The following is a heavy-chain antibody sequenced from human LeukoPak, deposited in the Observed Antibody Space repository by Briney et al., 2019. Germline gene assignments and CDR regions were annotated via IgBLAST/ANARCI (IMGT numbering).Heavy chain of an antibody. J-gene: IGHJ4*02. CDR1: GGSIGSGGYY. D-gene: IGHD3-10*01. CDR3: ARDRDTMVRGVMREGGYFDF. V-gene: IGHV4-31*03. Sequence: SETLSLTCTVSGGSIGSGGYYWSWIRQHPGKCLECIGFIYYSGGTHYNPSLKSRLTISVDTSKNQFSLKLSSVTAADTAVYYCARDRDTMVRGVMREGGYFDFWGQGTLVTVSS. CDR2: IYYSGGT.